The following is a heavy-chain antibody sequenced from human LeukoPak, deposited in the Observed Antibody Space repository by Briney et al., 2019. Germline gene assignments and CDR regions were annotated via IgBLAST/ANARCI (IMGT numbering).Heavy chain of an antibody. J-gene: IGHJ4*02. Sequence: SETLSLTCTVSGGSISSYYWSWIRQPPGKGLEWIGYIYYSGSTNYNPSLKSRVTISVDTSKNQFSLKLSSVTAADTAVYYCATAAMVPLHIDYWGQGTLVTVSS. CDR2: IYYSGST. CDR3: ATAAMVPLHIDY. V-gene: IGHV4-59*01. CDR1: GGSISSYY. D-gene: IGHD3-10*01.